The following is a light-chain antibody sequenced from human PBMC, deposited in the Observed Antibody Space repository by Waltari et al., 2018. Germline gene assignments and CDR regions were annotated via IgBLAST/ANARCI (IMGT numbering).Light chain of an antibody. V-gene: IGKV3-20*01. J-gene: IGKJ2*01. CDR1: QSLTKRY. CDR2: GAS. Sequence: EIVLTQSPDTLSLSPGERATLSCRTSQSLTKRYLAWYQQKPGQAPRLLIYGASSRAADIPDRFSGSGSGTDFTLTISRLEPEDFAVYYCQQYGSSVMYTFGQGTKLEIK. CDR3: QQYGSSVMYT.